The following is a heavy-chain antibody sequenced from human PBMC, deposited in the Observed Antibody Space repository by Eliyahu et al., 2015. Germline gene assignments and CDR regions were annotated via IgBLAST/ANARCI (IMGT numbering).Heavy chain of an antibody. CDR1: GGSISSSSYY. CDR3: ARLGSFWSGYYVRYGMDV. D-gene: IGHD3-3*01. J-gene: IGHJ6*02. CDR2: FHYCWGP. V-gene: IGHV4-39*01. Sequence: QLQLQESGPGLVKPSETLSLTCTVSGGSISSSSYYWGWIRQPPGKGLEWIGRFHYCWGPYHNPSLKSRVTISVDTSKNQFSLKLSSVTAADTAVYYCARLGSFWSGYYVRYGMDVWGQGTTVTVSS.